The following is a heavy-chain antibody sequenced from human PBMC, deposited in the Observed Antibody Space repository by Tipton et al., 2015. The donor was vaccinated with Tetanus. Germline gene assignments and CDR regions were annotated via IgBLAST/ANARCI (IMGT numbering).Heavy chain of an antibody. Sequence: SLRLSCAASGFTFSSYWMSWVRQAPGKGLEWVANIKQDGSEKYYVDSVKGRFTISRDNAKNSLYLQMNSLRAEDTAVYHCARNAIVGQYYFDYWGQGTLVTVSS. J-gene: IGHJ4*02. CDR2: IKQDGSEK. CDR1: GFTFSSYW. V-gene: IGHV3-7*01. D-gene: IGHD1-26*01. CDR3: ARNAIVGQYYFDY.